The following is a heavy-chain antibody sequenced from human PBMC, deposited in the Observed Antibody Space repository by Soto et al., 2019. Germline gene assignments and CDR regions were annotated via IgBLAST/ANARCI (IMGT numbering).Heavy chain of an antibody. D-gene: IGHD6-19*01. V-gene: IGHV3-30-3*01. Sequence: QVQLVESGGGVVQPGRSLRLSCAASGFTFSSYAMHWVRQAPGKGLEWVAVISYDGSNKYYADSVKGRFTISRDNSKNTLYLLMNSLRAEDTAVYYCARDGKQWPRFDYWGQGTLVTVSS. CDR1: GFTFSSYA. CDR3: ARDGKQWPRFDY. CDR2: ISYDGSNK. J-gene: IGHJ4*02.